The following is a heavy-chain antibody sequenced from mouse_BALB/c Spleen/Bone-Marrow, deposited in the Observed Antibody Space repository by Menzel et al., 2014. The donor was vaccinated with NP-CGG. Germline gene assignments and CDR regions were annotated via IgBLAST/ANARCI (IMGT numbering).Heavy chain of an antibody. CDR1: GFTFSSFG. D-gene: IGHD2-4*01. Sequence: EVKLVESGGGLVQPGGSRKLSCAASGFTFSSFGMRWVRQAPEKGLEWVAYISNGSSTIHYADTVKGRFTISRDNPKNTLFLQMTSLRSEDTAMYYCARKGAMITHYYAMDYWDQGTSVTVSS. J-gene: IGHJ4*01. CDR2: ISNGSSTI. V-gene: IGHV5-17*02. CDR3: ARKGAMITHYYAMDY.